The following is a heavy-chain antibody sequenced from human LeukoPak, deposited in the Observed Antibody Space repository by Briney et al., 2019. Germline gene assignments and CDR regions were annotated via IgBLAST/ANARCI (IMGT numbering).Heavy chain of an antibody. Sequence: SETLSLTCTVSGGSISSSSYYWGWIRQPPGQGLEWIGSIYYSGSTYYNPSLKSRVTISVDTSKNQFSLKLSSVTAADTAVYYCASLVRGVIYIRDYWGQGTLVTVSS. D-gene: IGHD3-10*02. J-gene: IGHJ4*02. V-gene: IGHV4-39*01. CDR3: ASLVRGVIYIRDY. CDR2: IYYSGST. CDR1: GGSISSSSYY.